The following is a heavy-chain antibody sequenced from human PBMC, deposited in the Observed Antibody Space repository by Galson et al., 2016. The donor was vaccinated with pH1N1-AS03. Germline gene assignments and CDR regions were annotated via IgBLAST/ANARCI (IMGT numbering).Heavy chain of an antibody. V-gene: IGHV1-69*02. CDR3: ATVDLGSYCFDP. D-gene: IGHD3-10*01. J-gene: IGHJ5*01. CDR2: IIPILGIT. Sequence: SVKVSCKASGGTFSKYTFNWLRQAPGQGLEWMGRIIPILGITNYAQKFQDRVTIIADKSTNSAYMNLSSLRSEDMAMYYCATVDLGSYCFDPWGQGTLVTVSS. CDR1: GGTFSKYT.